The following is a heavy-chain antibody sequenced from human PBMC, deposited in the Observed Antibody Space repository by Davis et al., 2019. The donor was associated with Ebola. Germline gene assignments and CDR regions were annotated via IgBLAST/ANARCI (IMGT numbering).Heavy chain of an antibody. CDR2: IYYSGST. Sequence: PSETLSLTCTVSGGSISSSSYYWGWIRQPPGKGLEWIGSIYYSGSTNYNPSLKSRVTISVDTSKNQFSLKLSSVTAADTAVYYCARAPLYCTKGVCRYYYMDVWGKGTTVTVSS. V-gene: IGHV4-39*07. D-gene: IGHD2-8*01. CDR3: ARAPLYCTKGVCRYYYMDV. J-gene: IGHJ6*03. CDR1: GGSISSSSYY.